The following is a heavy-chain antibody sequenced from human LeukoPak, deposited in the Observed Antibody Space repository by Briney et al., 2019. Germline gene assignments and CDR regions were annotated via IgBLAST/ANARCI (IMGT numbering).Heavy chain of an antibody. CDR2: ISSSSSYI. CDR3: AKSTDYDFWSSFDY. D-gene: IGHD3-3*01. Sequence: PGGSLRLSCAASGFTFSNYNMNWVRQAPGKGLEWVSSISSSSSYIYYADSLRGRFTISRDNAENSLYLQMISLRAEDTAVYYCAKSTDYDFWSSFDYWGQGTLVTVSS. CDR1: GFTFSNYN. V-gene: IGHV3-21*01. J-gene: IGHJ4*02.